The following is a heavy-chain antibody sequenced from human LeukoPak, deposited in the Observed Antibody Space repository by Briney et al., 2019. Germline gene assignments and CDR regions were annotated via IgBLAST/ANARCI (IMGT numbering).Heavy chain of an antibody. J-gene: IGHJ4*02. CDR3: ARDLYGGYDY. CDR2: IRYNGSNT. V-gene: IGHV3-30*02. D-gene: IGHD5-12*01. Sequence: GSLRLSCAASGFTFNNYGMHWVRQAPGKGLEWLAFIRYNGSNTYYADSVKGRFTVSRDDSKNTLYLQMNSLRGDDTAVYYCARDLYGGYDYWGQGTLVTVSS. CDR1: GFTFNNYG.